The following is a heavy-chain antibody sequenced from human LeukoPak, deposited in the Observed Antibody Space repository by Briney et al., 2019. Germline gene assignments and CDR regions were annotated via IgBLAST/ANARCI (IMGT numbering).Heavy chain of an antibody. CDR2: INDDGRST. V-gene: IGHV3-74*01. Sequence: GGALRLSCAASGFTFTGYWMHWVRQAPGKGVVWVSHINDDGRSTSYADSVKGRFTISRDNAKNTLYMQLNSTRAEDTAVYYSARESSSGMAVWRQGTTVTVSS. CDR1: GFTFTGYW. CDR3: ARESSSGMAV. J-gene: IGHJ6*01.